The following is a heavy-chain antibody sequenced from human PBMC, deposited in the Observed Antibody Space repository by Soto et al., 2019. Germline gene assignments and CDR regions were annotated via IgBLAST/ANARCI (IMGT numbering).Heavy chain of an antibody. J-gene: IGHJ3*02. D-gene: IGHD3-10*01. CDR3: ARESPYYGSESEAFDI. CDR1: RHTYTSCA. Sequence: APVKVSCKGCRHTYTSCAIHLLRHEHGQRVEWMGWINAGNGNTKYSQEFQGRVTITRDTAASIAYMELSSLRSEDTAVYYCARESPYYGSESEAFDIWGQGTMVTVS. CDR2: INAGNGNT. V-gene: IGHV1-3*01.